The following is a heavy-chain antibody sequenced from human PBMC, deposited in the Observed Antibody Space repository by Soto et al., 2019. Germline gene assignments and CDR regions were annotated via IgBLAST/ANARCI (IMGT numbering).Heavy chain of an antibody. D-gene: IGHD3-22*01. CDR1: GFTFNSYT. Sequence: EVQLVESGGGLVKPGGSLRLSCAASGFTFNSYTMNWVRQAPGKGLELISSISDNSDYIFYADSVKGRFTISRDNAKRPLYREMSSLREDDTAVFYCARDYYSWDNTGYSLDLWGQGTLVSVSS. J-gene: IGHJ5*02. CDR2: ISDNSDYI. CDR3: ARDYYSWDNTGYSLDL. V-gene: IGHV3-21*01.